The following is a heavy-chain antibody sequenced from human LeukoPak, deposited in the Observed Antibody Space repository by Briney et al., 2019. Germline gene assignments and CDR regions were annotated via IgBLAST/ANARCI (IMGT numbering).Heavy chain of an antibody. D-gene: IGHD1-26*01. V-gene: IGHV3-15*01. J-gene: IGHJ4*02. CDR3: ARGGVGATPFVY. CDR2: IKDKTDGATT. CDR1: GFTFSDAW. Sequence: GGSLRLSCVASGFTFSDAWMSWVRQAPGKGLEWVGRIKDKTDGATTDYAAPVKGRFTISRDNSKNTLDLQMSSLRAEDTAVYYCARGGVGATPFVYWGQGTLVTVSS.